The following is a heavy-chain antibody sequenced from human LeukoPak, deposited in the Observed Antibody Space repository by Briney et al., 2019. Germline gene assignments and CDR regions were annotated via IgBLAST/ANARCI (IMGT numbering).Heavy chain of an antibody. J-gene: IGHJ6*03. V-gene: IGHV4-59*01. Sequence: PSETLSLTCTVSGGSISSYYWSWIRQPPGKGLEWIGYIYYSGSTNYNPSLKSRVTISVDTSKNQFSLKLSSVTAADTAVYCCARKGAYYYYMDVWGKGTTVTVSS. D-gene: IGHD4/OR15-4a*01. CDR1: GGSISSYY. CDR2: IYYSGST. CDR3: ARKGAYYYYMDV.